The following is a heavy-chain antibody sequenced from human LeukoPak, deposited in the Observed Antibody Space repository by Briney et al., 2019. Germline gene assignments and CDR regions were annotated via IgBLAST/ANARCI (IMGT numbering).Heavy chain of an antibody. J-gene: IGHJ4*02. D-gene: IGHD1-7*01. CDR1: GGSISGYY. CDR3: ARHRSGTTADF. Sequence: SETLSLTCTVSGGSISGYYWSWLRQPPGMGLEWIGYISYSGSTNYNASLTSRVTMSVDTSKNQLSLRLSSVTTADTAVYYCARHRSGTTADFWGQGTLVTVSS. V-gene: IGHV4-59*08. CDR2: ISYSGST.